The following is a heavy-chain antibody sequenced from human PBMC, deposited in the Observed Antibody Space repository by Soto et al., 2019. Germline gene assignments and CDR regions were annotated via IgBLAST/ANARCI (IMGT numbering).Heavy chain of an antibody. J-gene: IGHJ2*01. V-gene: IGHV1-18*01. CDR1: GYTFTSYG. CDR3: SGEWLVDGSRTNCPLYCYFDF. Sequence: QVQLVQSGAEVKKPGASVKVSCKASGYTFTSYGISWVRQAPGQGLEWMGWISAYNSNTNYAQKLQGRVTMTTDTSTNTAYMELTSLGSDDTAVYYCSGEWLVDGSRTNCPLYCYFDFWGRGTLVTLAS. CDR2: ISAYNSNT. D-gene: IGHD2-2*01.